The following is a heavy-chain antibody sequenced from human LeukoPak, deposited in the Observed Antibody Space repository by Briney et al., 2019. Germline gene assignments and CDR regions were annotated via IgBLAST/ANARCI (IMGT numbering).Heavy chain of an antibody. J-gene: IGHJ3*02. CDR3: ARTRGYSYGFNFDI. CDR2: ISSSSSYI. Sequence: KTGGSLRLSCAASGFTFSSYSMNWVRQAPGKGLEWVSSISSSSSYIYYADSVKGRFTISRDNAKNSLYLQMNSLRAEDTAVYYCARTRGYSYGFNFDIWGQGTMVTVSS. CDR1: GFTFSSYS. D-gene: IGHD5-18*01. V-gene: IGHV3-21*01.